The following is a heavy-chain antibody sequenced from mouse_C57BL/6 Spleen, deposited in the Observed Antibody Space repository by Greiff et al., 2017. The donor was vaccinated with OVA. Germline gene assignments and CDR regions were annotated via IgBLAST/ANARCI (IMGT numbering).Heavy chain of an antibody. D-gene: IGHD1-1*01. CDR1: GFTFSDFY. Sequence: EVKLVESGGGLVQSGRSLRLSCATSGFTFSDFYMEWVRQAPGKGLEWIAASRNKANDYTTEYSASVKGRFIVSRDTSQSILYLQMNALRAEDTAIYYCARDADYYGMAYWGQGTLVTVSA. CDR3: ARDADYYGMAY. J-gene: IGHJ3*01. CDR2: SRNKANDYTT. V-gene: IGHV7-1*01.